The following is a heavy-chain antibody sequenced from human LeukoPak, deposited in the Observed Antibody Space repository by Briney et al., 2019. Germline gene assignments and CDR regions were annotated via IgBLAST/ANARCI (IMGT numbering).Heavy chain of an antibody. CDR3: ARGNIVVVIAAPEYYFDY. J-gene: IGHJ4*02. V-gene: IGHV1-2*02. D-gene: IGHD2-15*01. Sequence: ASVKVSCKASGYTFTDYFIHWLRQAPGQGLEWMGWSNPNSGGTNSAQKFQGRVTMTRDTSISTAYMELSRLTSDDTAVYYCARGNIVVVIAAPEYYFDYWGQGTLVTVSS. CDR1: GYTFTDYF. CDR2: SNPNSGGT.